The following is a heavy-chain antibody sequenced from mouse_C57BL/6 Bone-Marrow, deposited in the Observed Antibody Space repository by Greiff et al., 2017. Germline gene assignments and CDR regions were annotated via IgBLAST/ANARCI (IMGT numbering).Heavy chain of an antibody. CDR3: ARGLRLPPWFAY. V-gene: IGHV1-64*01. Sequence: QVQLQQPGAELVKPGASVKLSCKASGYTFTSYWMHWVKQRPGQGLEWIGMIHPNSGSTNYNEKFKSKATLTVEKSSSTAYMQLSSLTSEDSAVYYCARGLRLPPWFAYWGQGTLVTVSA. CDR2: IHPNSGST. J-gene: IGHJ3*01. CDR1: GYTFTSYW. D-gene: IGHD3-2*02.